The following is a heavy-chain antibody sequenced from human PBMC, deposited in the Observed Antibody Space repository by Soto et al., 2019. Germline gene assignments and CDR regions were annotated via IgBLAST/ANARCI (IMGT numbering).Heavy chain of an antibody. D-gene: IGHD3-9*01. J-gene: IGHJ4*02. CDR1: GFTFSRYG. Sequence: GGSLRLSCTASGFTFSRYGMHWVRQAPGKGLEWVAVMSYDGSNKWYGDSVKGRFNVSRDNSKNTLFLQMNSLRAEDTAVYYCVKNSEDELLTGFHYFDDWGQGAPVTVSS. CDR3: VKNSEDELLTGFHYFDD. CDR2: MSYDGSNK. V-gene: IGHV3-30*18.